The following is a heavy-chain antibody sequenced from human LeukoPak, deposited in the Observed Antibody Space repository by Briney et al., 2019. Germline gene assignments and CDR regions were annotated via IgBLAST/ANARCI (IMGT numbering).Heavy chain of an antibody. Sequence: GGSPRLSCAASGYTFSSYSMNWVRQAPGKGLEWVSYISSSSSTIYYADSVKGRFTISRDNAKNSLYLQMNSLRAEDTAVYYCARDEITMVRGAPYYYYGMDVWGQGTTVTVSS. CDR3: ARDEITMVRGAPYYYYGMDV. CDR1: GYTFSSYS. V-gene: IGHV3-48*01. CDR2: ISSSSSTI. D-gene: IGHD3-10*01. J-gene: IGHJ6*02.